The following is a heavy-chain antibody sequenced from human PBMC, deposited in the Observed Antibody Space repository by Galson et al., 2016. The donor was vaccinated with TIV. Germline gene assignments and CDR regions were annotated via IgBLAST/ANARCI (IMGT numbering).Heavy chain of an antibody. CDR3: ASRYTTGSYYFDY. V-gene: IGHV1-69*13. CDR1: GGTFISYA. CDR2: IIPVFPTP. J-gene: IGHJ4*02. D-gene: IGHD2-8*02. Sequence: SVKVSCKASGGTFISYATTWVRQAPGQGLEWMGQIIPVFPTPNYAQKFQGRVTISADVSTSTTYMELTSLRSEDTAIYYCASRYTTGSYYFDYWGQGTLVTVSS.